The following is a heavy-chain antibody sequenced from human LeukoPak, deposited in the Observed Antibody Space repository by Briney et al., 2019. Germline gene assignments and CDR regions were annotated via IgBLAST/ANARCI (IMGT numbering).Heavy chain of an antibody. CDR1: GFTFRSYA. CDR3: VVVVEPPDSDGFDV. J-gene: IGHJ3*01. Sequence: PGGSLRLSCAASGFTFRSYAMNWVRQAPGKGLVWVSLINADGSTTTYADSVKGRFTISRDNARNTVSLQMNSLTIEDTAVYYCVVVVEPPDSDGFDVWGQGTMITVSS. V-gene: IGHV3-74*01. CDR2: INADGSTT. D-gene: IGHD1-14*01.